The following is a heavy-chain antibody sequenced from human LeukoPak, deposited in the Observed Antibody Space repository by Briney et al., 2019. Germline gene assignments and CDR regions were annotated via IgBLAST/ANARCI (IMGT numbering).Heavy chain of an antibody. CDR3: ARDYGDYEFIE. V-gene: IGHV4-59*01. J-gene: IGHJ4*02. D-gene: IGHD4-17*01. Sequence: SETLSLTCTLSVGSLSSYYWSWIRQPPGKGLEWMGYIHSSGSTNYNPSLKSRITISVDTSKNQFSLKLTSVTAADTAVYYCARDYGDYEFIEWGQGTLVTVSS. CDR1: VGSLSSYY. CDR2: IHSSGST.